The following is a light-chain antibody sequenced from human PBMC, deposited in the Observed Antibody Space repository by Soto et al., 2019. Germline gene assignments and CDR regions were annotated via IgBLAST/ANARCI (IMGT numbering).Light chain of an antibody. CDR1: QSVSSY. CDR2: DAS. V-gene: IGKV3-11*01. CDR3: T. Sequence: EIVLTQSPATLSLSPGERATLSCRASQSVSSYLAWYQQKPGQAPRLLIYDASNRATGIPARFSGSGSGTDFTLTISSLEPEDFAVYCVTFGQGTKVEIK. J-gene: IGKJ1*01.